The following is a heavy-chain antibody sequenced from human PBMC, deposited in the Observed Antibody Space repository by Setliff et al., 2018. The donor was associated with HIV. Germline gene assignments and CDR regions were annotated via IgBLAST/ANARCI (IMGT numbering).Heavy chain of an antibody. Sequence: PGGSLRLSCEASGFRVTDTYMAWVRQAPGKGLEWVTLIYKAGKTYYADFVKGRFTIARDDTKNTVSLQMTNLEPGDTAMYYCAKGGHGGAYYVAGYWGQGTKVTVSS. CDR2: IYKAGKT. CDR3: AKGGHGGAYYVAGY. D-gene: IGHD1-26*01. V-gene: IGHV3-53*01. J-gene: IGHJ4*02. CDR1: GFRVTDTY.